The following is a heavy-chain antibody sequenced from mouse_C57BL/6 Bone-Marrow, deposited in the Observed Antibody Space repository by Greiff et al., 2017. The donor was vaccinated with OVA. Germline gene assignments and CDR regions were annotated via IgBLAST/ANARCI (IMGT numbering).Heavy chain of an antibody. CDR2: INPSSGYT. CDR3: ATLGY. Sequence: QVQLQQSGAELAKPGASVKLSCKASGYTFTSYWMHWVKQRPGQGLEWIGYINPSSGYTKYNQKFKDKATLTAAKSSSTAYMQLSSLTYEDSAVYYCATLGYWGQGTTLTVSS. CDR1: GYTFTSYW. V-gene: IGHV1-7*01. J-gene: IGHJ2*01. D-gene: IGHD4-1*01.